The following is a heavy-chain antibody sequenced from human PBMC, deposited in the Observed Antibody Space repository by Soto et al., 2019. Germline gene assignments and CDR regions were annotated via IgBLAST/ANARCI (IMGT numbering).Heavy chain of an antibody. CDR3: ARDITGFLGMDV. CDR2: INPNSGGT. J-gene: IGHJ6*02. CDR1: GYTFTVYY. Sequence: XSVKVSCEATGYTFTVYYMHWERQPPGQGLEWMGWINPNSGGTNYAQKFQGRVTMTRDTSISTAYMELSRLRSDDTAVYYCARDITGFLGMDVWGQGTTVTVSS. V-gene: IGHV1-2*02.